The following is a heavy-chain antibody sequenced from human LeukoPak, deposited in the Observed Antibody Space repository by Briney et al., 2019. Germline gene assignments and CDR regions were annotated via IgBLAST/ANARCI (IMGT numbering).Heavy chain of an antibody. CDR3: ARDVSYGGNSGGYDY. CDR1: GGSFSGYY. Sequence: PSETLPLTCAVYGGSFSGYYWSWIRQPPGKGLEWIGEINHSGSTNYNPSLKSRITISVDTSKNQFSLKLSSVTAADTAVYYCARDVSYGGNSGGYDYWGQGTLVTVSS. CDR2: INHSGST. D-gene: IGHD4-23*01. V-gene: IGHV4-34*01. J-gene: IGHJ4*02.